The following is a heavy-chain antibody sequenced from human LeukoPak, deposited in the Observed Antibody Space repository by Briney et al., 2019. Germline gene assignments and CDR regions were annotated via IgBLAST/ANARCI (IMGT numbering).Heavy chain of an antibody. CDR2: ISSSGSTI. CDR1: GFTFSDYY. CDR3: ARVPEGELPHYYYYYYMDV. Sequence: KPGGSLRLSCAASGFTFSDYYMSWIRQAPGKGLEWVSYISSSGSTIYYADSVKGRFTISRDNAKNSLYLQMNSLRAEDTAVYYCARVPEGELPHYYYYYYMDVWGKGTTVTVSS. V-gene: IGHV3-11*04. D-gene: IGHD1-26*01. J-gene: IGHJ6*03.